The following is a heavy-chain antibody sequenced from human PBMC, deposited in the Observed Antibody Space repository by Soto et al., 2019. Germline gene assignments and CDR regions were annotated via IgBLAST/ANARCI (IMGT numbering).Heavy chain of an antibody. Sequence: QVQLQESGPGLVKPSQTLSLTCTVSGGSISSGGYYWSWIRQHPGKGLEWIGYIYYSGSTYYNPSLKCRVTISVDTSKNQFSLTLSSVTAADTAVYYCARDRTIAAAGTRWFDPWGQGTLVTVSS. D-gene: IGHD6-13*01. V-gene: IGHV4-31*03. CDR2: IYYSGST. CDR1: GGSISSGGYY. J-gene: IGHJ5*02. CDR3: ARDRTIAAAGTRWFDP.